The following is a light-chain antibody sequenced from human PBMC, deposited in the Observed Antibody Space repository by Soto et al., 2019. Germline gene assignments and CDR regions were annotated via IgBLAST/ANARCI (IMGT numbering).Light chain of an antibody. Sequence: EVVLTQSPGTLSLSPGERATLSCRASQSVASSLLAWYQQKPGQAPRLLIYGASSRATGSPDRFSGSGSGTDFTLTIRRRAQEDFPFFSCRQYGSSPITFGKGTRLEI. CDR1: QSVASSL. J-gene: IGKJ5*01. CDR2: GAS. V-gene: IGKV3-20*01. CDR3: RQYGSSPIT.